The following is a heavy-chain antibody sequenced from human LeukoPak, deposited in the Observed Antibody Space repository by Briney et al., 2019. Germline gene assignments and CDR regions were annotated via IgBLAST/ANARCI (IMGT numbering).Heavy chain of an antibody. J-gene: IGHJ6*03. CDR3: ARVARGSSSWYSPYYYYYMDV. V-gene: IGHV1-8*03. CDR2: MNPNSGNT. CDR1: GYTFTSYD. D-gene: IGHD6-13*01. Sequence: GASVKVSCKASGYTFTSYDINWVRQATGQGLEWMGWMNPNSGNTGYAQKFQGRVTITRNTSISTAYMELSSLRSEDTAVYYCARVARGSSSWYSPYYYYYMDVWGQGTMVTVSS.